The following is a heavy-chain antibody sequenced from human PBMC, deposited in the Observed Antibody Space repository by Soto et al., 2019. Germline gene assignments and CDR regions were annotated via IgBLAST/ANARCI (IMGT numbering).Heavy chain of an antibody. CDR1: GFTFSSYS. CDR3: ARTTSNYDSSGYHYYFDY. V-gene: IGHV3-48*02. J-gene: IGHJ4*02. D-gene: IGHD3-22*01. CDR2: ISSSSSTI. Sequence: PGGSLRLSCAASGFTFSSYSMNWVRQAPGKGLEWVSYISSSSSTIYYADSVKGRFTISRDNAKNSLYLQMNSLRDEDTAVYYCARTTSNYDSSGYHYYFDYWGQGTLVTVSS.